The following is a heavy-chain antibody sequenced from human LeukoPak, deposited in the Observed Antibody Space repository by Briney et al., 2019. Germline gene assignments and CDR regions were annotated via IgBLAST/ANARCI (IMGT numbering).Heavy chain of an antibody. V-gene: IGHV4-61*02. CDR3: AREGGAYAFDI. J-gene: IGHJ3*02. Sequence: SQTLSLTCTVSGGSISSGGYYWSWIRQPAGKGLEWIGRIYTSGSTNYNPSLKSRVTMSVDTSKNQFSLKLSSVTAADTAVYYCAREGGAYAFDIWGQGTMVTVSS. CDR1: GGSISSGGYY. D-gene: IGHD3-16*01. CDR2: IYTSGST.